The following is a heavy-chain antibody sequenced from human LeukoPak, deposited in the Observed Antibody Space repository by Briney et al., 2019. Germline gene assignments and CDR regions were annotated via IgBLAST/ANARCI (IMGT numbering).Heavy chain of an antibody. CDR2: ISAYNGNT. V-gene: IGHV1-18*01. Sequence: GASVKVSCKASGYTFTSYGISWVRQAPGQGLEWMGWISAYNGNTNYTQKLQGRVTMTTDTSTSTAYMELRSLRSDDTAVYYCARDNSQSAARHNDYWGQGTLVTVSS. CDR3: ARDNSQSAARHNDY. CDR1: GYTFTSYG. D-gene: IGHD2-15*01. J-gene: IGHJ4*02.